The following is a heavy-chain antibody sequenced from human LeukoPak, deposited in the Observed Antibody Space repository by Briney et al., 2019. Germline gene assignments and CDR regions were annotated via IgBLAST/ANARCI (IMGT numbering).Heavy chain of an antibody. J-gene: IGHJ4*02. D-gene: IGHD3-9*01. CDR2: ISAYNGNT. CDR1: GYTFTSYD. Sequence: ASVKVSCKASGYTFTSYDINWVRQATGQGLEWMGWISAYNGNTKYAQRLQGRVTMTTDTSTTTAYVELRSLRSDDTAVYYCARSSFGYEILTGYYPRVLDNWGQGTLVTVSS. CDR3: ARSSFGYEILTGYYPRVLDN. V-gene: IGHV1-18*01.